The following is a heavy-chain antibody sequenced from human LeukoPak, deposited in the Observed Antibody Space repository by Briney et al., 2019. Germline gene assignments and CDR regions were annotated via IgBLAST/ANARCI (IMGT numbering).Heavy chain of an antibody. CDR1: GGSFSGYY. D-gene: IGHD5-18*01. J-gene: IGHJ4*02. V-gene: IGHV4-59*01. CDR3: ARGSGYSYGSYDY. CDR2: IYYSGST. Sequence: PSETLSLTCAVYGGSFSGYYWSWIRQPPGKGLEWIGYIYYSGSTNYNPSLKSRVTISVDTSKNQFSLKLSSVTAADTAVYYCARGSGYSYGSYDYWGQGTLVTVSS.